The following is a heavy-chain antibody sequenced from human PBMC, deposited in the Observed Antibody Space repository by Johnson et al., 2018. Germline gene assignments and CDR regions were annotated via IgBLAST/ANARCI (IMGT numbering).Heavy chain of an antibody. CDR1: GGSISSYY. CDR2: IYYSGST. J-gene: IGHJ6*02. V-gene: IGHV4-59*01. Sequence: QVQLQESGPGLVKPSETLSLTCTVSGGSISSYYWSWIRQPPGKGLEWIGYIYYSGSTNYNPSLKSRVTISVDTSKNQFSLKLSSVTAADTAVYYCARAGTIMVRGVIDYYYYGMDVWGQGTTVTVSS. D-gene: IGHD3-10*01. CDR3: ARAGTIMVRGVIDYYYYGMDV.